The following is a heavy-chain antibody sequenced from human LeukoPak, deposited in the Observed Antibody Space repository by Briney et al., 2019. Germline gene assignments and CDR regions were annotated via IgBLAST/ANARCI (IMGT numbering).Heavy chain of an antibody. V-gene: IGHV1-2*02. CDR2: INTHSGAT. J-gene: IGHJ5*01. D-gene: IGHD2-15*01. Sequence: ASVKVSCKASGYYFNGHYMYWLRQAPGQGLEWMGWINTHSGATNYAQKFPGRVTLTRDTSITTAYMELGSPKSDDTAVYYCARVPTALAMVAATQGRNVWFDSWGQGTLVTVSS. CDR1: GYYFNGHY. CDR3: ARVPTALAMVAATQGRNVWFDS.